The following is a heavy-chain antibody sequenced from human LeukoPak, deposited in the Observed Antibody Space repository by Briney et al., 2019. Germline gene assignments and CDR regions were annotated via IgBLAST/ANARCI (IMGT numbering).Heavy chain of an antibody. CDR1: GFSFNNYG. Sequence: GGTLRLSCAASGFSFNNYGMSWVRQAPGKGLEWVSVISGSDDKTYYAESVKGRFTISRDNANNSLYLQMNSLRAEDTAVYYCARLGKRPTNSYGYVDYWGQGTLVTVSS. V-gene: IGHV3-23*01. D-gene: IGHD5-18*01. J-gene: IGHJ4*02. CDR2: ISGSDDKT. CDR3: ARLGKRPTNSYGYVDY.